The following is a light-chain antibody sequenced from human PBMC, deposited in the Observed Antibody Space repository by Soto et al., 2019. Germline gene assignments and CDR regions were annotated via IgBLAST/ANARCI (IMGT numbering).Light chain of an antibody. CDR1: RGSIASNY. CDR2: EDD. Sequence: NFMLTQPHSVSESPGKTVTIPCAGSRGSIASNYVQWYQQRPGSAPTAVIFEDDLRPSGVPDRFSGSVDSSSNSATLTISGLXTEDEADYYCQSYDSSNHVVFGGGTKLTVL. J-gene: IGLJ2*01. V-gene: IGLV6-57*02. CDR3: QSYDSSNHVV.